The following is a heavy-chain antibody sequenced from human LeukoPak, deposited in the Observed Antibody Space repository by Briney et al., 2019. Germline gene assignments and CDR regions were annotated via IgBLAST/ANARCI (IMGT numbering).Heavy chain of an antibody. J-gene: IGHJ4*02. Sequence: GSLRLSCAASGFTFSNYWMHWIRQVPEKGMLWVSRINRDGTTRNYADSVKGRFTVSRDNGKNTLYLQMNSLRAEDTAVYYCVSDSEGRSGGDSWGQGSLITVSS. CDR1: GFTFSNYW. CDR2: INRDGTTR. D-gene: IGHD1-26*01. V-gene: IGHV3-74*01. CDR3: VSDSEGRSGGDS.